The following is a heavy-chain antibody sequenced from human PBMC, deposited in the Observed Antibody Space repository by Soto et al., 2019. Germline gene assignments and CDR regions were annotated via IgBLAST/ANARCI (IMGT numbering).Heavy chain of an antibody. Sequence: PGESLSLSCAASGFTFSSYAMSWVRQAPGKGLEWVSAISGSGGSTYYADSVKGRFTISRDNSKNSLYLQMNSLRAEDTAVYYCAEAGADYYYSSGYYALVYYGMDAWGQGTTVTVSS. D-gene: IGHD3-22*01. CDR3: AEAGADYYYSSGYYALVYYGMDA. CDR1: GFTFSSYA. CDR2: ISGSGGST. J-gene: IGHJ6*02. V-gene: IGHV3-23*01.